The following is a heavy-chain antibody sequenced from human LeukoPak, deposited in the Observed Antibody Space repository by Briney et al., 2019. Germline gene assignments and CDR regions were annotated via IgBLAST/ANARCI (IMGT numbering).Heavy chain of an antibody. Sequence: GGSLRLSCAASGFTVSSNYMSWVRQAPGKGLEWVSVIYSGGSTYYADSVKGRFTISRDNSKNTLYLQMNGLRAEDTAVYYCATRTGGSGSYYYYYYYMDVWGKGTTVTVSS. D-gene: IGHD3-10*01. CDR1: GFTVSSNY. J-gene: IGHJ6*03. CDR2: IYSGGST. V-gene: IGHV3-66*01. CDR3: ATRTGGSGSYYYYYYYMDV.